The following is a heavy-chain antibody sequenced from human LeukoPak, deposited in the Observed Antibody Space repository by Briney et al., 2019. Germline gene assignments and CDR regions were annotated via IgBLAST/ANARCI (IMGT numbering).Heavy chain of an antibody. J-gene: IGHJ6*03. CDR2: ISYDGSNK. Sequence: LSLTCAVYGGSFSGYYWSWIRQPPGKGLEWVAVISYDGSNKYYADSVKGRFTISRDNAKNSLYLQMNSLRAEDTAVYYCARETIVVVPAAYYMDVWGKGTTVTVSS. V-gene: IGHV3-30*03. CDR1: GGSFSGYY. D-gene: IGHD2-2*01. CDR3: ARETIVVVPAAYYMDV.